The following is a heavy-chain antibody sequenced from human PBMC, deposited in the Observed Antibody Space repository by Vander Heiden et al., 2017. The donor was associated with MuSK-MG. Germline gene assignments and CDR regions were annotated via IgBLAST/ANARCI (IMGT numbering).Heavy chain of an antibody. Sequence: QVQLVQSGAEVKKPGASVKVSCKVSGYTLTDLSRNWVRQAPGKGLEWMGGFDPEDGETIYAQKFQGRVTMTEDTSTDTAYMELSSLRSEDTAVYYCATVDFEWLRPRTYYFDYWGQGTLVTVSS. CDR1: GYTLTDLS. CDR2: FDPEDGET. CDR3: ATVDFEWLRPRTYYFDY. V-gene: IGHV1-24*01. D-gene: IGHD5-12*01. J-gene: IGHJ4*02.